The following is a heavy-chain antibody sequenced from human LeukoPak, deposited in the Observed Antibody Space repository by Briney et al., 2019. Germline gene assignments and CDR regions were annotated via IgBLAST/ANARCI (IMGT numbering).Heavy chain of an antibody. CDR1: GFTFDDYA. Sequence: GGSLRLSCAASGFTFDDYAMRWVRQAPGKGLEWVSGISWNSGSIGYADSVKGRFTISRDNAKNSLYLQMNSLRAEDTALYYCAKEGGYYDSSGYHRGGFDYWGQGTLVTVSS. CDR2: ISWNSGSI. D-gene: IGHD3-22*01. CDR3: AKEGGYYDSSGYHRGGFDY. V-gene: IGHV3-9*01. J-gene: IGHJ4*02.